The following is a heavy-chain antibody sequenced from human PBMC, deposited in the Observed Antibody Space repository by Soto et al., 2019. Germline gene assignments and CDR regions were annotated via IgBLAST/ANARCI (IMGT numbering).Heavy chain of an antibody. CDR1: GVPFSSYA. CDR2: ISGSGGST. V-gene: IGHV3-23*01. J-gene: IGHJ6*03. Sequence: GGSLRLSCAASGVPFSSYAMSWVRQAPGKGLEWVSAISGSGGSTYYADSVKGRFTISRDNSKNTLYLQMNSLRAEDTAVYYCAKATAAMDIYYYYYMDVWGKGTTVTVSS. CDR3: AKATAAMDIYYYYYMDV. D-gene: IGHD2-2*01.